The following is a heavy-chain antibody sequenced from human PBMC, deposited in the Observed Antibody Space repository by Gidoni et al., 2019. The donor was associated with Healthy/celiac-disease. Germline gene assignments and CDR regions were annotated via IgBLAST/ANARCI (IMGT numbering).Heavy chain of an antibody. V-gene: IGHV1-2*04. CDR3: ARDTGRFSLTS. J-gene: IGHJ4*02. D-gene: IGHD1-20*01. CDR1: GYTFSGYY. CDR2: INPDSGVT. Sequence: QVQLVQSGAEVKKPGASVTVPCKTSGYTFSGYYLHWIRQAPGQGLEWLGWINPDSGVTNYAQKLQDWVTMTRDTSISTAYLELSGLTSGDTAVYYCARDTGRFSLTSWGQGTVVTVSS.